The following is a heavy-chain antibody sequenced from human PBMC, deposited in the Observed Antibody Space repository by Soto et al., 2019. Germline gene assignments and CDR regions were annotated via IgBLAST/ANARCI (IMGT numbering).Heavy chain of an antibody. V-gene: IGHV4-30-4*08. J-gene: IGHJ4*02. CDR3: ARVYRNYYDIDY. CDR2: IYYSGST. Sequence: WVRQPPGKGLEWIGYIYYSGSTYYNPSLKSRVTISVDTSKNQFSLKLSSVTAADTAVYYCARVYRNYYDIDYWGQGTLVTVSS. D-gene: IGHD3-22*01.